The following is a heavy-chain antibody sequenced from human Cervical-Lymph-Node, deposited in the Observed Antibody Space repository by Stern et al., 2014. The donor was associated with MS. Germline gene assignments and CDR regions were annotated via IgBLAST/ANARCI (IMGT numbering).Heavy chain of an antibody. V-gene: IGHV4-4*02. CDR1: GGSVIRGNW. D-gene: IGHD6-19*01. Sequence: VQLEESGPGLVKPSGTLSLTCAVSGGSVIRGNWWSWVRQPPGQGLEWIGEIFHSETTNFNPSFKSRVTISIDKSQNQFSLKLTSVTAADTAVYYCARDKGYTSSLGYWFDPWGQGTLVTVSS. J-gene: IGHJ5*02. CDR2: IFHSETT. CDR3: ARDKGYTSSLGYWFDP.